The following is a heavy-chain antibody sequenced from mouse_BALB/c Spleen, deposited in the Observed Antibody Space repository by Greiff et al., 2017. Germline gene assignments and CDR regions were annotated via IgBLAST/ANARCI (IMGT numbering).Heavy chain of an antibody. CDR1: GYTFTSYW. Sequence: QVQLQQSGAELVKPGASVKLSCKASGYTFTSYWMHWVKQRPGQGLEWIGEINPSNGRTNYNEKFKSKATLTVDKSSSTAYMQLSSLTSEDSAVYYCARKTTVVAYYFDYWGQGTTLTVSS. CDR3: ARKTTVVAYYFDY. J-gene: IGHJ2*01. V-gene: IGHV1S81*02. D-gene: IGHD1-1*01. CDR2: INPSNGRT.